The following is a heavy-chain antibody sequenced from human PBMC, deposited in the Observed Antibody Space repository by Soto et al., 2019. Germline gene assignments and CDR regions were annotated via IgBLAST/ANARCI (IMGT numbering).Heavy chain of an antibody. J-gene: IGHJ5*02. D-gene: IGHD3-22*01. CDR1: GGTFSSYA. CDR2: IIPIFGTA. CDR3: ARDMCNSSGYYPYWFDP. V-gene: IGHV1-69*13. Sequence: SVKVSCKASGGTFSSYAISWVRQAPGQGLEWMGEIIPIFGTANYAQKFQGRVTITADESTSTAYMELSSLRSEDTAVYYCARDMCNSSGYYPYWFDPWGQGTLVTVS.